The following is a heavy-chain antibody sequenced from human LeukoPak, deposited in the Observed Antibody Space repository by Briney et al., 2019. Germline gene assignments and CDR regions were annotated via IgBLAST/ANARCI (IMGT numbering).Heavy chain of an antibody. V-gene: IGHV1-18*01. CDR1: GYTFTSYG. J-gene: IGHJ4*02. D-gene: IGHD2-2*01. Sequence: GASVKVSCKASGYTFTSYGISWVRQAPRQGLEWMGWISAYNGNTNYAQKLQGRVTMTTDTSTSTAYMELRSLRSDDTAVYYCARDLIGYIVVVPAAMWFDYWGQGTLVTVSS. CDR3: ARDLIGYIVVVPAAMWFDY. CDR2: ISAYNGNT.